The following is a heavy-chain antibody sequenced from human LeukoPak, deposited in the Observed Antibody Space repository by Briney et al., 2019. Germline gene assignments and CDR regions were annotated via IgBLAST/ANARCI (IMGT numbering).Heavy chain of an antibody. V-gene: IGHV3-33*01. CDR1: GFTFSSYG. Sequence: PGRSLRLSCAASGFTFSSYGMHWVRQAPGKGLEGVAVIWYDGSNKYYADSVEGRFTISRDNSKNTLYLQMNSLRADDTAVYYCARDPADCSSTSCSAEYYFDYWGQGTLVTVSS. D-gene: IGHD2-2*01. CDR2: IWYDGSNK. CDR3: ARDPADCSSTSCSAEYYFDY. J-gene: IGHJ4*02.